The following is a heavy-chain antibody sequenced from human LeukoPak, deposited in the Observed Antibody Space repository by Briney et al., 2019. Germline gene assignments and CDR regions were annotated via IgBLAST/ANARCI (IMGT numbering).Heavy chain of an antibody. CDR3: ARQALGCSGGSCYSGGVVQYYFDY. V-gene: IGHV1-46*01. CDR2: INPSGGST. J-gene: IGHJ4*02. D-gene: IGHD2-15*01. Sequence: EASVKASCKASGYTFTSYYMHWVRQAPGQGLEWMGIINPSGGSTSYAQKFQGRVTMTRDMSTSTVYMELSSLRSEDTAVYYCARQALGCSGGSCYSGGVVQYYFDYWGQGTLVTVSS. CDR1: GYTFTSYY.